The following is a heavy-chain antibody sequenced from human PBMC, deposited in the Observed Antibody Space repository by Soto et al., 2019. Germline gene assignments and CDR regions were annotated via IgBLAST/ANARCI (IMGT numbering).Heavy chain of an antibody. J-gene: IGHJ4*02. CDR1: RYTFPNYG. D-gene: IGHD3-10*01. V-gene: IGHV1-18*01. CDR3: ARDLDGSGAYYTDF. Sequence: QVQLVQSGAEVKKPGASVKVSCKASRYTFPNYGITWVRQAPGQGFEWMGWISAYKTNIKYAQKFQGRVTLTTDTSTSTAYMELRSLRSDDTAIYYCARDLDGSGAYYTDFWGQGTLVTVSS. CDR2: ISAYKTNI.